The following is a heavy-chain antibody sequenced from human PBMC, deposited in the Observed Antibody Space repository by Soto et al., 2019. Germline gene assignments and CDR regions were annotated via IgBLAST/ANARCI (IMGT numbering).Heavy chain of an antibody. D-gene: IGHD6-13*01. CDR3: AREGPRLAAAGGAFDI. CDR1: GFTFSSYS. CDR2: ISSSSSYI. Sequence: GGSLRLSCAASGFTFSSYSMNWVRQAPGKGLEWVSSISSSSSYIYYADSVKGRFTISRDNAKNSLYLQMNSLRAEDTAVYYCAREGPRLAAAGGAFDIWGQGTMVTVSS. V-gene: IGHV3-21*01. J-gene: IGHJ3*02.